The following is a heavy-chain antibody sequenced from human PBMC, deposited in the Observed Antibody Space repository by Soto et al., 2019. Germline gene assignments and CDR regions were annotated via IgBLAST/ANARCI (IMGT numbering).Heavy chain of an antibody. V-gene: IGHV4-30-4*01. CDR2: IYYSGST. Sequence: SETLSLTCTVSGGSISSGDYYWSWIRQPPGKGLEWIGYIYYSGSTYYNPSLKSRVTISVDTSKNQFSLKLSSVTAADTAVYYCARVHHDTRNNWFDPWGQGTLVTVSS. J-gene: IGHJ5*02. CDR1: GGSISSGDYY. CDR3: ARVHHDTRNNWFDP. D-gene: IGHD3-9*01.